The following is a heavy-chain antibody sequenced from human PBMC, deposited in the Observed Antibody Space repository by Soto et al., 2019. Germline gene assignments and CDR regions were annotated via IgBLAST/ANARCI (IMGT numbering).Heavy chain of an antibody. CDR2: ISSSSSTI. V-gene: IGHV3-48*01. CDR3: ARPLDPYDYIWGSYPKDAFDI. D-gene: IGHD3-16*02. CDR1: GFTFSSYS. Sequence: EVQLVESGGGLVQPGGSLRLSCAASGFTFSSYSMNWVRQAPGKGLEWVSYISSSSSTIYYADSVKGRFTISRDNDKNSLYLQMNSLRAEDTAVYYCARPLDPYDYIWGSYPKDAFDIWGQGTMVTVSS. J-gene: IGHJ3*02.